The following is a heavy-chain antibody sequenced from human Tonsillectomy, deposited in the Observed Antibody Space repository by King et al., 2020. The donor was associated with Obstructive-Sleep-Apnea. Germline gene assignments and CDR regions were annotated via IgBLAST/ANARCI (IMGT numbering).Heavy chain of an antibody. CDR1: GGSITSYH. V-gene: IGHV4-59*01. Sequence: QLQESGPGLVKPSETLSLTCTVSGGSITSYHWSWIRQPPGKGLEWIGYIYYSGSTNYNPSLQSRVTISIDTSKNQFSLILSSVSAADTAVYYCARVYSDCGGDCYPSYFDYWGQGTLVTVSS. CDR3: ARVYSDCGGDCYPSYFDY. D-gene: IGHD2-21*02. CDR2: IYYSGST. J-gene: IGHJ4*02.